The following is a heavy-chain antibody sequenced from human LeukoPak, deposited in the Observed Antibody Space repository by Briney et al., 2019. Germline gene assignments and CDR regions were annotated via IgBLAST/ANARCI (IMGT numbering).Heavy chain of an antibody. CDR2: ISASGGST. D-gene: IGHD2-15*01. J-gene: IGHJ5*02. CDR3: AKGGGWFDP. V-gene: IGHV3-23*01. CDR1: GFTFSSSA. Sequence: GGSLRLSCAASGFTFSSSAMSWVRQAPGKGLEWVSTISASGGSTYYAVSVKGRFTISRDDSENTLYPQMNSLRAEDTAVYYCAKGGGWFDPWGQGTLVTVSS.